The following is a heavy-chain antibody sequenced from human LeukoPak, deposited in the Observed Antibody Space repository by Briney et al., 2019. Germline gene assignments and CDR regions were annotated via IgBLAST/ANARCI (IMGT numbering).Heavy chain of an antibody. CDR3: ARDRPNYYGSDGHYYRRDGDY. Sequence: PGGSLRLSCAASGFTFSSYAMSWVRQAPGKGLEWVSAISGSGGSTYCADSVKGRFTITRDNSENTLYLQMHSLRAEDTAVYYCARDRPNYYGSDGHYYRRDGDYWGRGTLVSVSS. D-gene: IGHD3-22*01. CDR2: ISGSGGST. J-gene: IGHJ4*02. V-gene: IGHV3-23*01. CDR1: GFTFSSYA.